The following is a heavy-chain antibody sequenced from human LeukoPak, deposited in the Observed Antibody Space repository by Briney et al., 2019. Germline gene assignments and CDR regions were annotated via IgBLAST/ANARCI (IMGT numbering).Heavy chain of an antibody. D-gene: IGHD1-7*01. V-gene: IGHV3-33*01. CDR1: GFTFSSYG. Sequence: GRSLRLSCAASGFTFSSYGMHWVRQAPSKGLEWVAVIWYDGSNKYYADSVKGRFTISRDYSKNTLYLQMNSLRDEDTAVYYCARVSSGITGTNYYYYYMDVWGKGTTVTVSS. CDR3: ARVSSGITGTNYYYYYMDV. CDR2: IWYDGSNK. J-gene: IGHJ6*03.